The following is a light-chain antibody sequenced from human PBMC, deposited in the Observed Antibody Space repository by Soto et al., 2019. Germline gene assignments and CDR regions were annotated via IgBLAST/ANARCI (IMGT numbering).Light chain of an antibody. J-gene: IGLJ3*02. V-gene: IGLV2-11*01. Sequence: QSALTQPRSVSGSPGQSVTISCTGTSSDVGRYDYVSWFQHHPGKVPKLMIYDVNKRPSGVPDRFSASKSGNTASLTISGLQAEDEADYYCCSYGGYFWVFGGGTKLTV. CDR3: CSYGGYFWV. CDR2: DVN. CDR1: SSDVGRYDY.